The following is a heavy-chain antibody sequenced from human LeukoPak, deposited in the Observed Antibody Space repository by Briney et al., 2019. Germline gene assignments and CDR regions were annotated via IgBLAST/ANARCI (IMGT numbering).Heavy chain of an antibody. CDR3: ARGAQPSTSCPYFDY. D-gene: IGHD2-2*01. CDR2: IIPIFGTA. J-gene: IGHJ4*02. CDR1: GGTFSSYA. Sequence: SVNVSCKASGGTFSSYAISWVRQAPGQGLEWMGGIIPIFGTANYAQKFQGRVTITADESTSTAYMELSSLRSEDTAVYYCARGAQPSTSCPYFDYWGQGTLVTVSS. V-gene: IGHV1-69*13.